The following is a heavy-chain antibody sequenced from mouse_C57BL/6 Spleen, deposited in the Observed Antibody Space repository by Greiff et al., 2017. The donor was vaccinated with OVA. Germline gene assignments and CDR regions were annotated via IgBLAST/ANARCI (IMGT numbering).Heavy chain of an antibody. J-gene: IGHJ4*01. CDR1: GYTFTSYG. V-gene: IGHV1-81*01. Sequence: QVQLKQSGAELARPGASVKLSCKASGYTFTSYGISWVKQRTGQGLEWIGEIYPRSGNTYYNEKFKGKATLTADKSSSTAYMELRSLTSEDSAVYFCARSDYIKGYAMDYWGQGTSVTVSS. CDR3: ARSDYIKGYAMDY. D-gene: IGHD2-5*01. CDR2: IYPRSGNT.